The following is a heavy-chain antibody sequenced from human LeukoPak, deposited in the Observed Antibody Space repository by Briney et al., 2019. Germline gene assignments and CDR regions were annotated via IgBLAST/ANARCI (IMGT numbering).Heavy chain of an antibody. D-gene: IGHD3-10*01. CDR2: IYCGGST. CDR1: GFTVSNNY. J-gene: IGHJ3*02. Sequence: GGSLRLSCVASGFTVSNNYMSWVRRAPGKGLEWVGVIYCGGSTYYDNSVKGRFTISIDTSKNKLSLQVNCLAAGDTAVYYCAGDNEKGEASAWAFDIWGQGTMVTVSS. CDR3: AGDNEKGEASAWAFDI. V-gene: IGHV3-66*01.